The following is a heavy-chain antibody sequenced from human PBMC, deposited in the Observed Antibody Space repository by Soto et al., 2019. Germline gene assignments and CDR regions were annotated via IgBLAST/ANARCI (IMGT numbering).Heavy chain of an antibody. CDR1: GGTFSSFA. V-gene: IGHV1-69*12. CDR2: IVPMFAAP. J-gene: IGHJ6*02. Sequence: QVLLVQSGAEVKKPGSSVRVSCKTSGGTFSSFAISWVRLATGQGLEWMGVIVPMFAAPTYAQKFQGRVSITADESTRTAYMELSRLRSDDTAVYYCARDRVMRGNADYYGMDVWGQGTTVTVSS. D-gene: IGHD5-12*01. CDR3: ARDRVMRGNADYYGMDV.